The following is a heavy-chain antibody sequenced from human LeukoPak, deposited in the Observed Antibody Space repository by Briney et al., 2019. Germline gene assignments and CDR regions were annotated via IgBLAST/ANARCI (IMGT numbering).Heavy chain of an antibody. V-gene: IGHV3-48*02. CDR3: TRDPHALDY. J-gene: IGHJ4*02. CDR1: GFTFSTYS. Sequence: GGSLRLSCAASGFTFSTYSMNWGRHAPRKRLEWGSYIRGGGSPIYYADSVKGRFTISRDNAKNSLYLQMNSLRDEDTAVYYCTRDPHALDYWGQGTLVTVSS. CDR2: IRGGGSPI.